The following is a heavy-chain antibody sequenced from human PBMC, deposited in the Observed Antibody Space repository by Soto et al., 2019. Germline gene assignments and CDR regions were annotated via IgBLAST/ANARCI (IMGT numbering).Heavy chain of an antibody. Sequence: QVQLVESGGGVVQPGRSLRLSCAASGFTFSSYGMHWVRQAPGKGLEWVAVIWYEGSNKYYADSVKGRFTISIDNSKNTLYLQMNSLRSEDTAVYYCARGGWDTYYDILSGYVDAFDIWGQGTMVTVSS. D-gene: IGHD3-9*01. V-gene: IGHV3-33*01. J-gene: IGHJ3*02. CDR1: GFTFSSYG. CDR3: ARGGWDTYYDILSGYVDAFDI. CDR2: IWYEGSNK.